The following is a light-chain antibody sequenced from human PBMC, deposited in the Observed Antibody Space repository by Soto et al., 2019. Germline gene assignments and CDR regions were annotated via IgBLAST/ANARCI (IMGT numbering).Light chain of an antibody. J-gene: IGLJ1*01. V-gene: IGLV2-14*01. CDR2: EVT. CDR1: SSDLGNYDY. CDR3: GSYTTTSYV. Sequence: QSALTQPASVSGSPGQSITISCTGASSDLGNYDYVSWYQQRPGKAPKLIIYEVTNRPPGVSSRFSGSKSGNTASLTISGLQADDEADYYCGSYTTTSYVFGSGTKVTVL.